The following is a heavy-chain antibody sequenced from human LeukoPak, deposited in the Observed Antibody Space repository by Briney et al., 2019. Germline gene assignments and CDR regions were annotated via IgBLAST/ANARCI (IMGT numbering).Heavy chain of an antibody. Sequence: PGGSLRLSCAASGFTFSSYAMSWVRQAPGKGLEWVSAISGSGGSTYYADSVKGRFTISRDNSKNTLYLQMNSLSAEDTAVYYCAKVPGQWLVTEPFDYWGQGTLVTVSS. CDR3: AKVPGQWLVTEPFDY. CDR1: GFTFSSYA. V-gene: IGHV3-23*01. J-gene: IGHJ4*02. CDR2: ISGSGGST. D-gene: IGHD6-19*01.